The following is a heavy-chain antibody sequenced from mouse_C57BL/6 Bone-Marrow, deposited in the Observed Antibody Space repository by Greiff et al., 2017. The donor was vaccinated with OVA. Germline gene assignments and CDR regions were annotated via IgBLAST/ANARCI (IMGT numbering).Heavy chain of an antibody. CDR3: TTDGYYDY. D-gene: IGHD2-3*01. Sequence: EVQLQQSGAELVRPGASVKLSCTASGFNIKDDYMHWVKQRPEKGLEWIGWIDPENGDTEYASKFQGKATITADTSSNTAYLQLSSLTSEDTTVYYCTTDGYYDYWGQGTTLTVSS. CDR2: IDPENGDT. CDR1: GFNIKDDY. V-gene: IGHV14-4*01. J-gene: IGHJ2*01.